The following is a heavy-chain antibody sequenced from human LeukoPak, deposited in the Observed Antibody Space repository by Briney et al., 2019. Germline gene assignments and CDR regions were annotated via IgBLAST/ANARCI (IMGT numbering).Heavy chain of an antibody. CDR1: GGSFSGYY. CDR2: INHSGST. J-gene: IGHJ5*02. CDR3: ARDLSSGQPNWFDP. D-gene: IGHD6-19*01. V-gene: IGHV4-34*01. Sequence: PSETLSLTCAVYGGSFSGYYWSWIRQPPGKGLEWIGEINHSGSTNYNPSLKSRVTISVDTSKNQFSLKLSSVTAADTAVYYCARDLSSGQPNWFDPWGQGTLVTVSS.